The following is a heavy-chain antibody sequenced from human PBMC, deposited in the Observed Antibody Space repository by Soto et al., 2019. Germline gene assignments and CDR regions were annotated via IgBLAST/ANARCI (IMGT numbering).Heavy chain of an antibody. D-gene: IGHD5-12*01. Sequence: PSVTLSLTRALNFLSFLGSYRRWIHKPTRKGLEWIGEINHSGSTNYNPSLKSRVTISVDTSKNQFSLKLSSVTAADTAVYYCASIKGRRGYSGYDRSDYWGQGTLVTVS. CDR1: FLSFLGSY. CDR3: ASIKGRRGYSGYDRSDY. J-gene: IGHJ4*02. V-gene: IGHV4-34*01. CDR2: INHSGST.